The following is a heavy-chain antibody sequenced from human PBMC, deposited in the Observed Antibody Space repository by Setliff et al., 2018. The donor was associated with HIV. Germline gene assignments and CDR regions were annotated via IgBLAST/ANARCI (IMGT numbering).Heavy chain of an antibody. CDR1: GDSISSGFY. V-gene: IGHV4-38-2*01. CDR3: ARREGRDFDY. J-gene: IGHJ4*02. CDR2: IYHRGST. D-gene: IGHD1-26*01. Sequence: SETLSLTCAVSGDSISSGFYWGWIRQPPGKGLEWIGSIYHRGSTYYNPSLKSRVTISIDTSNNHFSLKLTSVTAADTAVYYCARREGRDFDYWGQGTLVTVSS.